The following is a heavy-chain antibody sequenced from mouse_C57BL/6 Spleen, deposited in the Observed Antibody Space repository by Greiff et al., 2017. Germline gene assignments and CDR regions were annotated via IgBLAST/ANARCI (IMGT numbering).Heavy chain of an antibody. Sequence: EVKLQESGPGLVKPSQSLSLTCSVTGYSITSGYYWNWIRQFPGNKLEWMGYISYDGSNNYNPSLKNLISITRDTSKNQFFLKLNSVTTEDTATYYFARWYYFDYWGQGTTLTVSS. D-gene: IGHD1-1*02. CDR1: GYSITSGYY. V-gene: IGHV3-6*01. CDR2: ISYDGSN. J-gene: IGHJ2*01. CDR3: ARWYYFDY.